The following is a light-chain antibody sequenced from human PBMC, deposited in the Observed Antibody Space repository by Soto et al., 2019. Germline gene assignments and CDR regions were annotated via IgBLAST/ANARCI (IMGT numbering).Light chain of an antibody. V-gene: IGKV1-39*01. CDR2: AAS. Sequence: DIQMTQSPSSQSASVGDRVTITCRASQSISSYLNWYQQKPGKAPKLLIYAASSLQSGVPSRFSGSGSGTDFTLTISSLQPEDFATYYCQQSYSTPPVTFGQGTKVEIK. CDR3: QQSYSTPPVT. J-gene: IGKJ1*01. CDR1: QSISSY.